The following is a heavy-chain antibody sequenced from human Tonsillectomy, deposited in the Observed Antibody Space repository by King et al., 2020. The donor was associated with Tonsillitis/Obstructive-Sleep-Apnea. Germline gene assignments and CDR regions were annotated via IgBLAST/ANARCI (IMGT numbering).Heavy chain of an antibody. Sequence: VQLQESGPGLVKPSETLSLTCTVSGGSISSYYWSWIRQPPGKGLEWIGYIYYSGSTNYNPSLKSRVTISVDTSKNQFSLKLSSVTAADTAVYYCERHGYSSSWSHFDYWGQGTLVTVSS. CDR3: ERHGYSSSWSHFDY. V-gene: IGHV4-59*08. CDR1: GGSISSYY. D-gene: IGHD6-13*01. J-gene: IGHJ4*02. CDR2: IYYSGST.